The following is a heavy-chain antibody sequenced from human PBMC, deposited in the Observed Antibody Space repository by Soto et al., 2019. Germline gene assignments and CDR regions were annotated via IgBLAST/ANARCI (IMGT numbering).Heavy chain of an antibody. J-gene: IGHJ4*02. V-gene: IGHV4-59*01. CDR2: VYYTGST. CDR3: ARSVAVPGAHTDY. D-gene: IGHD6-19*01. CDR1: DGNIRGSC. Sequence: SVSDGNIRGSCWRRLSKSPGKGLEWLGYVYYTGSTNYSPSLRSRVSISVDTSKNEFSLRLSSVTAADTAVYFCARSVAVPGAHTDYWGQGTQVTVSS.